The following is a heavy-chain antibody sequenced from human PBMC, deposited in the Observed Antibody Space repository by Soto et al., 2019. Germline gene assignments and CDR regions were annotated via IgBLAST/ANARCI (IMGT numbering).Heavy chain of an antibody. CDR1: GYTFTSYG. J-gene: IGHJ4*02. CDR2: ISAYNGNT. Sequence: ASVKVSCKASGYTFTSYGISWVRQAPGQGLEWMGWISAYNGNTSYAQKLQGRVTMTTDTSTSTAYMELRSLRSDDTAVYYCARVSGYYYDSSGYYYDDYWGQGTLVTVSS. V-gene: IGHV1-18*01. CDR3: ARVSGYYYDSSGYYYDDY. D-gene: IGHD3-22*01.